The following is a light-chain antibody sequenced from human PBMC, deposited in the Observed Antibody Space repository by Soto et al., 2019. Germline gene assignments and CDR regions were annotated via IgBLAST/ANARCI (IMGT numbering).Light chain of an antibody. Sequence: QSVLSQPRSVSGSPGQSVTISCTGTSIDVGGYNYVSWYQLRPRKAPKLIIYDVTKRPSGVPDRFSGSKSGNTASLTISGPRAEEEADYSCSSYEGNPLSALGTGTKLPVL. CDR2: DVT. CDR1: SIDVGGYNY. CDR3: SSYEGNPLSA. V-gene: IGLV2-11*01. J-gene: IGLJ1*01.